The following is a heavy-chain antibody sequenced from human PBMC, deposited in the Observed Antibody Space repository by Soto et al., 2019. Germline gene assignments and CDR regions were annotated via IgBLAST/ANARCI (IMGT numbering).Heavy chain of an antibody. V-gene: IGHV5-51*01. Sequence: EVQLVQSGAEVKKPGESLKISCKGSGYSFTSYWIGWVRQMPGKGLEWMGIIYPGDSDTRYSQSFQGQVTISADKSISTAYLQWSSLKASDTAMYYCARRQWFGELLYPPYWYFDLWGRGTLVTVSS. CDR1: GYSFTSYW. J-gene: IGHJ2*01. D-gene: IGHD3-10*01. CDR2: IYPGDSDT. CDR3: ARRQWFGELLYPPYWYFDL.